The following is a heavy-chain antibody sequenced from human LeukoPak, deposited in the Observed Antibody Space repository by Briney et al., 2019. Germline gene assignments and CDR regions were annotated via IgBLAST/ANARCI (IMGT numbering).Heavy chain of an antibody. D-gene: IGHD7-27*01. V-gene: IGHV4-34*01. CDR1: GGSFSGYY. Sequence: PSETLSLTCAVYGGSFSGYYWSWIRQPPGKGLEWIGEINHSGSTNYNPSLKSRVTISVDTSKSQFSLKLSSVTAADTAVYYCARGLNRGGAFDIWGQGTMVTVSS. CDR3: ARGLNRGGAFDI. J-gene: IGHJ3*02. CDR2: INHSGST.